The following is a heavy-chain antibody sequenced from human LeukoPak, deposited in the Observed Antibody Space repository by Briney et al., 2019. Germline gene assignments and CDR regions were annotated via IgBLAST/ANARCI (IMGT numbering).Heavy chain of an antibody. Sequence: ASVKVSCKASGYTFTSYGISWVRQAPGQGLEWMGWISAYNGNTNYAQKLQGRVTMTTDTSTSTACMELRSLRSDDTAVYYCARADSSSSSFDYWGQGTLVTVSS. CDR1: GYTFTSYG. CDR2: ISAYNGNT. D-gene: IGHD6-13*01. V-gene: IGHV1-18*01. J-gene: IGHJ4*02. CDR3: ARADSSSSSFDY.